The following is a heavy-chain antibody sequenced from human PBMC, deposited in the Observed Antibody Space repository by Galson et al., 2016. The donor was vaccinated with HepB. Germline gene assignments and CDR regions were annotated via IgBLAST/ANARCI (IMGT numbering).Heavy chain of an antibody. CDR1: GFTFRNYA. Sequence: SLRLSCAASGFTFRNYAMSWVRQAPGKGLGWVSGIGGSGGSTYYEDSVKGRFTISRDNSKNTLHLQMNSLRAEDTAVYYCAKSLIVGPTMNWYFDLWGRGTLVTVSS. J-gene: IGHJ2*01. D-gene: IGHD1-26*01. V-gene: IGHV3-23*01. CDR3: AKSLIVGPTMNWYFDL. CDR2: IGGSGGST.